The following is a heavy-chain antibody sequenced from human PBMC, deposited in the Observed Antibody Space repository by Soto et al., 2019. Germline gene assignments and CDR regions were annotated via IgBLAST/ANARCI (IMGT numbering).Heavy chain of an antibody. J-gene: IGHJ6*02. CDR2: VNPNSGTT. Sequence: QVQLVQSGAEVKKPGASVKDSCRASGYTFTSYDLNWVRQATGQGLEGKGWVNPNSGTTGDAQTFQGRATMTRTTSISTAYMELSSLRSEATAVYYCAREKTSYGMDVWGQGTTVTVSS. CDR1: GYTFTSYD. V-gene: IGHV1-8*01. CDR3: AREKTSYGMDV.